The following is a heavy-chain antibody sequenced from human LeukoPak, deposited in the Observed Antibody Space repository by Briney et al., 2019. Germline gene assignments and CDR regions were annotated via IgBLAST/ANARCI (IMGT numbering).Heavy chain of an antibody. CDR2: FDPEDGET. CDR3: ARDLESWITSSYFDY. D-gene: IGHD3-3*01. CDR1: GYTLTELS. Sequence: GASVKVSCKVSGYTLTELSMHWVRQAPGKGLEWMGGFDPEDGETIYAQKFQGRVTLTRDMSTSTDYLELSSLRSEDTAVYYCARDLESWITSSYFDYWGQGTLVTVSS. V-gene: IGHV1-24*01. J-gene: IGHJ4*02.